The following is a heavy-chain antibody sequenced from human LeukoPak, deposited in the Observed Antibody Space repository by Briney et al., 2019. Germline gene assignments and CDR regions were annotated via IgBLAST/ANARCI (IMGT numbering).Heavy chain of an antibody. V-gene: IGHV3-66*01. J-gene: IGHJ4*02. CDR3: ELAGGGLGEFFDY. CDR1: GFTVSSNY. Sequence: SLRLSCAASGFTVSSNYMSWVRQAPGKGLEWVSVIYSGGSTYYADSVKGRFTISRDNSKNTLYLQMNSLRAEDTAVYYCELAGGGLGEFFDYWGQGTLVTVSS. D-gene: IGHD3-10*01. CDR2: IYSGGST.